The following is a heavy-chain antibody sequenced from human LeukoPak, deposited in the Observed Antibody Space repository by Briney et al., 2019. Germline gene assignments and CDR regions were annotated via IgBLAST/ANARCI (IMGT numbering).Heavy chain of an antibody. Sequence: GGSRRLSCAASGFTFDDYAMHWVRQAPGKGLEWVSGISWNSGSIGYADSVKGRFTISRDNSKNTLYLQMNSLRAEDTAVYYCAKAAGLRYFDWWVDYWGQGTLVTVSS. CDR1: GFTFDDYA. CDR3: AKAAGLRYFDWWVDY. D-gene: IGHD3-9*01. CDR2: ISWNSGSI. V-gene: IGHV3-9*01. J-gene: IGHJ4*02.